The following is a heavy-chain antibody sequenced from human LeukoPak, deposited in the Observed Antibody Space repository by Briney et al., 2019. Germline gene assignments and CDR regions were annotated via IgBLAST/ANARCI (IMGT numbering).Heavy chain of an antibody. CDR1: GGSFSGYY. Sequence: SETLSLTCAVYGGSFSGYYWSWIRQPPGKGLEWIGEINHSGSTNYNSSLKSRVTISVDTSKNQFSLKLRSVTAADTAVYYCARGRLEQQLFPRGKNYYYYMDVWGKGTTVTVSS. CDR3: ARGRLEQQLFPRGKNYYYYMDV. V-gene: IGHV4-34*01. J-gene: IGHJ6*03. CDR2: INHSGST. D-gene: IGHD6-13*01.